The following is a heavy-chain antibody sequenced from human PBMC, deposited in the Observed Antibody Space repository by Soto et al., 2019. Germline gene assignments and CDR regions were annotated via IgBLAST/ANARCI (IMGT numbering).Heavy chain of an antibody. J-gene: IGHJ6*02. D-gene: IGHD4-4*01. CDR3: VKRSGARVTTFLWSSYGMDV. V-gene: IGHV3-64D*08. CDR2: ISSNGGST. Sequence: SGGSLRLSCSASGFTFSSYAMHWVRQAPGKGLEYVSAISSNGGSTYYADSVKGRFTISRDNSKNTLYLQMSSLRAEDMAVYYCVKRSGARVTTFLWSSYGMDVWGQGTTVTVSS. CDR1: GFTFSSYA.